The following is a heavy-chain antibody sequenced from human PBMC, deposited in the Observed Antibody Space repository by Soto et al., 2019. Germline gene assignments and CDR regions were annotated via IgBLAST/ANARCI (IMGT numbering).Heavy chain of an antibody. J-gene: IGHJ4*02. D-gene: IGHD3-10*02. V-gene: IGHV3-11*05. CDR1: GFSISDHY. CDR2: SSNSGTFT. CDR3: ARSGDNYNVLDY. Sequence: QVQLVESGGGLVKPGGSLRLTCAASGFSISDHYMSWIRQAPGKGLEWVSYSSNSGTFTKYADSVKGRFSISRDNAKNSLYLEINRLRGXXXXXYXCARSGDNYNVLDYWGQGTPVTV.